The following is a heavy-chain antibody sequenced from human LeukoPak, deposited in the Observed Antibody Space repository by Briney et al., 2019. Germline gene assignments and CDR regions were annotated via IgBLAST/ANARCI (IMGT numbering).Heavy chain of an antibody. CDR1: GFTFSSYG. CDR3: ARFASSSWLSYYYYYGMDV. D-gene: IGHD6-13*01. Sequence: GGSLRLSCAASGFTFSSYGMHWVRQAPGKGLEWVAVIWYDGSNKYYADSVKGRFTISRDNSKNTLYLQMNSLRAEDTAEYYCARFASSSWLSYYYYYGMDVWGQGTTVTVSS. V-gene: IGHV3-33*01. J-gene: IGHJ6*02. CDR2: IWYDGSNK.